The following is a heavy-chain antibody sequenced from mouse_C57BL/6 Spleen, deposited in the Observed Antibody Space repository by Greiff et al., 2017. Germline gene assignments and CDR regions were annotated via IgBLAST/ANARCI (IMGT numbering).Heavy chain of an antibody. D-gene: IGHD2-4*01. V-gene: IGHV1-69*01. CDR3: ARGGLRRGSYFDY. J-gene: IGHJ2*01. CDR2: IDPSDSYT. CDR1: GYTFTSYW. Sequence: QVQLQQPGAELVMPGASVKLSCKASGYTFTSYWMHWVKQRPGQGLEWIGEIDPSDSYTNYNQKFKGKSTLTVDKSSSTAYMQLSSLTSEDSAVDYCARGGLRRGSYFDYWGQGTTLTVSS.